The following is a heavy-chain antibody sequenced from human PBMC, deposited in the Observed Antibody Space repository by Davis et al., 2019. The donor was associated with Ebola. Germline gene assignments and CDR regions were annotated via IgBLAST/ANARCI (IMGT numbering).Heavy chain of an antibody. CDR2: ISGSGGST. V-gene: IGHV3-23*01. J-gene: IGHJ4*02. CDR3: ATASSISAYDY. Sequence: GESLKISCAASGFTFSSYSMNWVRQAPGKGLEWVSAISGSGGSTYYADSVKGRFTISRDNSKNTLYLQMNSLRAEDTAVYYCATASSISAYDYWGQGTLVTVSS. D-gene: IGHD6-6*01. CDR1: GFTFSSYS.